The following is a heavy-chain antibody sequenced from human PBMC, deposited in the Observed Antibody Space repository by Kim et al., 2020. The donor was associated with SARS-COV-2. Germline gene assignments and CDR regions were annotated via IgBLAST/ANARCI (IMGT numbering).Heavy chain of an antibody. CDR3: ARGVEAYWFDSSGGYFDY. CDR2: TYYSGST. J-gene: IGHJ4*02. D-gene: IGHD3-22*01. Sequence: SETLSLTCTVSGGSISSGNYYWSWIRQHPGKGLEWIGYTYYSGSTYYNPSLKSRVTIPVDTSKNQFSLKLSSVTAADTAVYYCARGVEAYWFDSSGGYFDYWGQGTLVTVSS. V-gene: IGHV4-31*03. CDR1: GGSISSGNYY.